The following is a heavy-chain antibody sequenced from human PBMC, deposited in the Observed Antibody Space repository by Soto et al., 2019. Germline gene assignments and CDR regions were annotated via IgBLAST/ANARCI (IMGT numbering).Heavy chain of an antibody. Sequence: QVQLQQWGAGLLKPSETLSLTCAVYGGSFSGYYWSWIRQTPGKGLEWIGEIDHSGSIKYNPSLESRVSISLDTSRNQFSLKLSSVTAAGSAVFYCATGGGAAPGTWGQGTLVTVSS. D-gene: IGHD6-13*01. J-gene: IGHJ4*02. CDR1: GGSFSGYY. CDR2: IDHSGSI. V-gene: IGHV4-34*01. CDR3: ATGGGAAPGT.